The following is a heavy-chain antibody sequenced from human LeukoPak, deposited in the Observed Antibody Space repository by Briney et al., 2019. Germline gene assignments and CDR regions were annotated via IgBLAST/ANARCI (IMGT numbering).Heavy chain of an antibody. D-gene: IGHD3-22*01. CDR3: ASASSVYYYSSGYYPVLKYNWIDP. Sequence: PSETLSLTCTVSGVSISSYYWSWLRQPPGKGLEWIGYIYYSGSTNYNPSLKSRVTISVDTSKNQFSLKLSSVTAADTAVYYCASASSVYYYSSGYYPVLKYNWIDPWGRGTLVTVST. CDR2: IYYSGST. CDR1: GVSISSYY. V-gene: IGHV4-59*01. J-gene: IGHJ5*02.